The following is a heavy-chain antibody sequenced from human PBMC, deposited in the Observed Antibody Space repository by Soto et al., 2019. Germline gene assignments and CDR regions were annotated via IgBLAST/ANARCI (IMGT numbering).Heavy chain of an antibody. J-gene: IGHJ4*02. CDR1: GYTLTELS. Sequence: ASVKVSCKVSGYTLTELSMHWVRQAPGKGLEWMGGFDPEDGETIYAQKFQGRVTMTGDTSTDTAYMQLSSLRSEDTAVYYCAREDPPSLNWGQGTLVTVSS. D-gene: IGHD2-2*01. V-gene: IGHV1-24*01. CDR3: AREDPPSLN. CDR2: FDPEDGET.